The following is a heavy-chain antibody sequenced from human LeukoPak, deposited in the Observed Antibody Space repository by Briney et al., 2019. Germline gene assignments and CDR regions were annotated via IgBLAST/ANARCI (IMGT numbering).Heavy chain of an antibody. J-gene: IGHJ6*02. D-gene: IGHD6-19*01. CDR2: ISSSSSYI. CDR3: ARSFFSSGWYWAPPLYYYYGMDV. V-gene: IGHV3-21*01. CDR1: GFTFSSYS. Sequence: GGSLRLSCAASGFTFSSYSMNWVRQAPGKGLEWVSSISSSSSYIYYADSVKGRFTISRDNAKNSLYLQMNSLRAEDTAVYYCARSFFSSGWYWAPPLYYYYGMDVWGQGTSVTVSS.